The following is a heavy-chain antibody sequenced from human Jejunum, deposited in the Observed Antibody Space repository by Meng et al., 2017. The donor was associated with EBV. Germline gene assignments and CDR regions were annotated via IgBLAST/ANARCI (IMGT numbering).Heavy chain of an antibody. V-gene: IGHV6-1*01. CDR2: TLYRSKLLV. J-gene: IGHJ4*02. CDR3: LRGPPGAGAFDY. CDR1: GDSVSRNNVA. Sequence: QMQLQQSGPRLVKPSQTLALTRVISGDSVSRNNVAWKWIRQSPSRGLEWLGRTLYRSKLLVHYALSVASRIAINSDTSKYHFFLQLNSVTPEDTAMYYCLRGPPGAGAFDYWDQRTLVTVSS. D-gene: IGHD6-19*01.